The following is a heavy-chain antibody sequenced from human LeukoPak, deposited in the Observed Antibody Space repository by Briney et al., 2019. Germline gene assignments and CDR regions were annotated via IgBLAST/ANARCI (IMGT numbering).Heavy chain of an antibody. CDR1: GFTFDDYG. D-gene: IGHD2-15*01. J-gene: IGHJ3*02. Sequence: PGGSLRLSCAASGFTFDDYGMSWVRQAPGKGLEWVSGINWNGGSTGYADSVKGRFTISRDNTKNSLYLQMNSLRAEDTALYYCARAVGSEYAFDIWGQGTMVTVSS. CDR2: INWNGGST. CDR3: ARAVGSEYAFDI. V-gene: IGHV3-20*04.